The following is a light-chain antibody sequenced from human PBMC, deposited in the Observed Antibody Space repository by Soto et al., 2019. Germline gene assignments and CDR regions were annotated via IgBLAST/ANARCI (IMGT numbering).Light chain of an antibody. CDR1: QGLVLSDGNTY. Sequence: DVVMTQSPLSLPVTLGQPASISCKSSQGLVLSDGNTYLNWFHQGPGQSPRRLIYKVSNRDSGVPDRFSGSGSGTDFTLKISRVEAEDVGIYFCMQAGQWPYTFGQGTKLEI. CDR3: MQAGQWPYT. J-gene: IGKJ2*01. V-gene: IGKV2-30*02. CDR2: KVS.